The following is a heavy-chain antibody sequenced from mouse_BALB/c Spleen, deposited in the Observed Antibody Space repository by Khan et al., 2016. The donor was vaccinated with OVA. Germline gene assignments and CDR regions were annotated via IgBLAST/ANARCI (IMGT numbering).Heavy chain of an antibody. J-gene: IGHJ2*01. CDR3: ARLEEI. CDR1: GFSLTSYC. Sequence: VQLVESGPGLVAPSQSLSITCTVSGFSLTSYCVHWVRQPPGKGLEWLGVIWAGGSTNYYSALMSSLCISKDNSKSQVFLKMNSLKTEDTAMYYCARLEEIWGQGTTLTGAS. V-gene: IGHV2-9*02. CDR2: IWAGGST.